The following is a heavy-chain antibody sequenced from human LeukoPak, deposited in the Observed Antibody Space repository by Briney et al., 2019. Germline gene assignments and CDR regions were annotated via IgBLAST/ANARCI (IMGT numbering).Heavy chain of an antibody. CDR1: GYTFTRNS. CDR2: INPNSAGT. Sequence: ASVTVSCTASGYTFTRNSLHWVRQVPGQGLEWMGWINPNSAGTNYAQKFQGRVTMTRDTSISTAYMAVSGLRSDDTGVYYCTRGPYLDYWGQGTLVTVSS. J-gene: IGHJ4*02. V-gene: IGHV1-2*02. CDR3: TRGPYLDY.